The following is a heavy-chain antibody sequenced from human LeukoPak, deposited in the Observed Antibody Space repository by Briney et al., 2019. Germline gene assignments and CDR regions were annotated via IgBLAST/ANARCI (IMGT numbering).Heavy chain of an antibody. CDR2: IYSSGST. CDR1: GGSMSNYY. Sequence: PSETLSLTCSVSGGSMSNYYWSWIRQPAGKGLEWIGRIYSSGSTYYNPSLKSRVTMSVDTSKNQFSLRLSSVTAADTAVYYCAREGINYSDYCDSWGQGTLVTVSS. J-gene: IGHJ4*02. V-gene: IGHV4-4*07. CDR3: AREGINYSDYCDS. D-gene: IGHD2-21*01.